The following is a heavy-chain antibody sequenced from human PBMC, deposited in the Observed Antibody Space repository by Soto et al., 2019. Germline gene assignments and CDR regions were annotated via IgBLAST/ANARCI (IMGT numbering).Heavy chain of an antibody. CDR2: ISYSGST. Sequence: SETLSLTCTVSGDSVSSNYWSWTRQPPGKGLEWIGYISYSGSTSYNPTLKSRVTISLDTSKNQFSLKLSSVTAAEDTAVYYCAKDPQQLIVYFDYWGQGTQVTVSS. D-gene: IGHD6-13*01. CDR1: GDSVSSNY. V-gene: IGHV4-59*02. CDR3: AKDPQQLIVYFDY. J-gene: IGHJ4*02.